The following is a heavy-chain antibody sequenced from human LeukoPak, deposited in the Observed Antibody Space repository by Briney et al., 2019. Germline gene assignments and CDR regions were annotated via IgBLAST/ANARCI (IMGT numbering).Heavy chain of an antibody. CDR2: IYYSGST. CDR3: ARGSRVSSWYFTSEVERFDY. J-gene: IGHJ4*02. CDR1: GGSISSGDYY. D-gene: IGHD6-13*01. Sequence: SETLSLTCTVSGGSISSGDYYWSWIRQPPGKGLEWIGYIYYSGSTYYNPSLKSRVTISVDASKNQFSLKLSSVTAADTAVYYCARGSRVSSWYFTSEVERFDYWGQGTLVTVSS. V-gene: IGHV4-30-4*01.